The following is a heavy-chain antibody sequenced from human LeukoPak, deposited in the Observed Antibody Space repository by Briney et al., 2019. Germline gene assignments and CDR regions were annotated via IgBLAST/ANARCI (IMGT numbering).Heavy chain of an antibody. V-gene: IGHV5-51*01. CDR1: GYDFTNYW. CDR2: IYPGDSNI. D-gene: IGHD7-27*01. CDR3: ATGDHSYYFDY. J-gene: IGHJ4*02. Sequence: GESLKISCEASGYDFTNYWIGWVRQKPGKGLEWMGIIYPGDSNIIYSSSFEGQMTISADKSISTAYLQWSSLKASDTAMYYCATGDHSYYFDYWGQGTLVTVSS.